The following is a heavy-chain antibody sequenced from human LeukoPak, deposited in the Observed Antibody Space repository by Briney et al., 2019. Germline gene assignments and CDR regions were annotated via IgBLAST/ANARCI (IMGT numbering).Heavy chain of an antibody. V-gene: IGHV3-74*01. Sequence: GGSLRLSCAASGFTFSSYWMHWVRQAPGKGLVWVSRIKSDVSVTTYADSGKGRFTIARDNAKNTLYLQMNSLRAEDTAVYFCARLDILTGNYYYFEYWGQGSLVTVSS. CDR1: GFTFSSYW. CDR3: ARLDILTGNYYYFEY. D-gene: IGHD3-9*01. J-gene: IGHJ4*02. CDR2: IKSDVSVT.